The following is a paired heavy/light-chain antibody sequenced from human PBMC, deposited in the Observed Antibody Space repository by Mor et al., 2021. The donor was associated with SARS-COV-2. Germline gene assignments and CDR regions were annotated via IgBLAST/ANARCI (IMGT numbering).Heavy chain of an antibody. CDR2: IGGGGFPY. Sequence: QVQLVQSGGGLVKPGGSLRLSCVASGFKFNDTYMSWIRLVPGKGLEWMSYIGGGGFPYYYADSVKGRVTISRDNAKQSLDLQMTNLRAEDTAVYYCAKVQWIYGAVQYGPYFDFWGQGTLVTVSS. V-gene: IGHV3-11*01. CDR1: GFKFNDTY. D-gene: IGHD3-3*01. J-gene: IGHJ4*02. CDR3: AKVQWIYGAVQYGPYFDF.
Light chain of an antibody. J-gene: IGKJ1*01. Sequence: EIVMTQSPATLSVSAGERATLSCRASQYISTGLAWYQHRPGQPPRLLIYAASTRATGIPDRFTGSGSGTDFTLTITSLQSEDSALYYCQHYHNYSPTFGQGTKV. CDR1: QYISTG. V-gene: IGKV3-15*01. CDR2: AAS. CDR3: QHYHNYSPT.